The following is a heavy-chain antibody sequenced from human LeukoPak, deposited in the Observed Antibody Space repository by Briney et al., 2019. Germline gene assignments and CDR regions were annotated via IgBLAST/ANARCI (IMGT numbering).Heavy chain of an antibody. CDR2: ITRDGSYA. CDR3: ARDGDGYNFDF. Sequence: PGGPRRLPCAAPGFPFSNYGMPWVRQVPGKGLCWVSRITRDGSYANYADSVKGRFTFSRDNARNTLYLQMNSLRAEDTAVYYCARDGDGYNFDFWGQGALVTVSS. V-gene: IGHV3-74*01. D-gene: IGHD5-24*01. J-gene: IGHJ4*02. CDR1: GFPFSNYG.